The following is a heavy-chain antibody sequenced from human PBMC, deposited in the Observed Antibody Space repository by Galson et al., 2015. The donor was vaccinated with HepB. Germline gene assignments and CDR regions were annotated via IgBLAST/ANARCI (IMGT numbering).Heavy chain of an antibody. Sequence: SLRLSCAASGFTFKTYAMHWVRQAPGRGLEWVSFTSYDGSNKYHADSVKGRFTISRDNSKNTLYLQMNSLRPEDTAIYYCARGDDASSLKNYYYYGMDVWGQGTTVTVPS. D-gene: IGHD2-2*01. V-gene: IGHV3-30-3*01. J-gene: IGHJ6*02. CDR1: GFTFKTYA. CDR3: ARGDDASSLKNYYYYGMDV. CDR2: TSYDGSNK.